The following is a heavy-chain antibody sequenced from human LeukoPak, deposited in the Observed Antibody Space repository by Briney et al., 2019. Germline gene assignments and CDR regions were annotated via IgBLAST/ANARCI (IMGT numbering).Heavy chain of an antibody. V-gene: IGHV3-7*03. Sequence: PGGSLRLSCAASGFTFSSYWMNWARQAPGKGLEWVASINHNGNVNYYVDSVKGRFTISRDNAKNSLYLQMSNLRAEDTAVYYCATGSGYYYGHWGQGTLLTVSS. CDR1: GFTFSSYW. CDR3: ATGSGYYYGH. D-gene: IGHD3-22*01. J-gene: IGHJ4*02. CDR2: INHNGNVN.